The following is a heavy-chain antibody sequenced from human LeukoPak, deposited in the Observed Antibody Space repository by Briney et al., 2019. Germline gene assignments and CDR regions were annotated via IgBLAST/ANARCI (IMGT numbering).Heavy chain of an antibody. CDR3: ARCSSSWYYFDY. Sequence: SVNVSCKASGYTFTSYGISWVRQAPGQGLEWMGRIIPILGIANYAQKFQGRVTITADKSTSTAYMELSSLRSEDTAVYYCARCSSSWYYFDYWGQGTLVTVSS. D-gene: IGHD6-13*01. V-gene: IGHV1-69*04. CDR2: IIPILGIA. CDR1: GYTFTSYG. J-gene: IGHJ4*02.